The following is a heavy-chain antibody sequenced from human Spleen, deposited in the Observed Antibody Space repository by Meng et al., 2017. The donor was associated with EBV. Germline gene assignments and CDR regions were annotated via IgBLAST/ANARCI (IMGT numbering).Heavy chain of an antibody. D-gene: IGHD3-16*02. CDR1: GGSISSNNW. CDR3: ALFVWGSYRDNWFDP. CDR2: IFHTGST. V-gene: IGHV4-4*02. J-gene: IGHJ5*02. Sequence: QGQLQESGPGLVKPSGNPSLTCAVSGGSISSNNWWNWVRQPPGKGLEWIGEIFHTGSTNYNPSLKSRVSISIDKSKNQFSLKLNSVTAADTAVYYCALFVWGSYRDNWFDPWGQGTLVTVSS.